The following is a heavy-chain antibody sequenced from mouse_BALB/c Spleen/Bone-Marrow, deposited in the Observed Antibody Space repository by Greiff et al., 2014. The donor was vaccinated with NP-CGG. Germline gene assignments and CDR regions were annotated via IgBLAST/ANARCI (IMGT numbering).Heavy chain of an antibody. V-gene: IGHV1-54*01. Sequence: VKLMESGAELVRPGTSVKVSCKASGYAFTNYLIEWVKQRPVQGLEWTGVINPGSGGANYNAKFKGKATLTADKSSSTAYMQLSSLTSDDSAVYFCAREWTARAVDYWGQGTTLTVSS. CDR3: AREWTARAVDY. J-gene: IGHJ2*01. CDR1: GYAFTNYL. D-gene: IGHD3-2*01. CDR2: INPGSGGA.